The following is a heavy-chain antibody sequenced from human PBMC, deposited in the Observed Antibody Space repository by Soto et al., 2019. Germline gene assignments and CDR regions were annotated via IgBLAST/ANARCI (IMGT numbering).Heavy chain of an antibody. J-gene: IGHJ3*01. CDR3: ARAGGRYAITAYDV. V-gene: IGHV4-4*02. CDR2: IYHSGST. D-gene: IGHD1-26*01. CDR1: GVSISSSNW. Sequence: SETLSLTCAVSGVSISSSNWWSWVRQPPGKALEWIGYIYHSGSTNYNPSLKSRVTISVDKSKNQFSLRLSSVTAADTAVYYCARAGGRYAITAYDVWGPGTLVTVSS.